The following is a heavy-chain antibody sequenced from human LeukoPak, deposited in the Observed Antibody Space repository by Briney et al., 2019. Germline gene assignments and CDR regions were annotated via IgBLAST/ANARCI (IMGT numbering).Heavy chain of an antibody. V-gene: IGHV4-39*07. CDR2: IYYSGST. D-gene: IGHD1-26*01. CDR1: GGSISSSSYY. J-gene: IGHJ4*02. CDR3: ARGSGGYARD. Sequence: SETLSLTCTVSGGSISSSSYYWGWIRQPPGKGLEWIGSIYYSGSTYYNPSLKSRVTMSVDTSKNQFSLKLSSVTAADTAVYYCARGSGGYARDWGQGTLVTVSS.